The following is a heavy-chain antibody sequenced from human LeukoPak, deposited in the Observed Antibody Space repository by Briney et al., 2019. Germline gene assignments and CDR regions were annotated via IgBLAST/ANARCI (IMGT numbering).Heavy chain of an antibody. Sequence: SETLSLTCTVSGGSISSYWWSWIRQPPGKGLEWIGYMYYSGSTNYNPSLKSRVTISVDTSNNQFSLKLSSVTAADTAVYFCASSSSWYRSSGRYFDSWGQGTLVTVSS. CDR2: MYYSGST. V-gene: IGHV4-59*01. CDR3: ASSSSWYRSSGRYFDS. CDR1: GGSISSYW. D-gene: IGHD6-13*01. J-gene: IGHJ4*02.